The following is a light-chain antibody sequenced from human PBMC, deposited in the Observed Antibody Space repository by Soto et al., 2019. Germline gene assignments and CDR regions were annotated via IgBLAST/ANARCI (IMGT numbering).Light chain of an antibody. CDR3: SSYTSSSTYV. CDR1: SSDVGGYNY. J-gene: IGLJ1*01. V-gene: IGLV2-14*01. Sequence: QSALAQPASVSGSPGQSITISCTGTSSDVGGYNYVSWYQQHPGKAPKLMIYEVSNRPSGVSNRFSGSKSGNTSSLTISGLQAEDEADYYCSSYTSSSTYVFGTGRKVTGL. CDR2: EVS.